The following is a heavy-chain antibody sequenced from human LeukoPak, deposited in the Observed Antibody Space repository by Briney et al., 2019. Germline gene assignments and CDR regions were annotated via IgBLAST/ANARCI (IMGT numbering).Heavy chain of an antibody. CDR2: ISSNGGST. CDR1: GFTFSSYA. D-gene: IGHD3-9*01. V-gene: IGHV3-64*01. CDR3: AREGYFDWLFQGYMDV. Sequence: GGSLRLSCAASGFTFSSYAMHWVRQAPGKGLEYVSAISSNGGSTYYANSVKGRFTISRDNSKNTLYLQMGSLRAEDMAVYYCAREGYFDWLFQGYMDVWGKGTTVTISS. J-gene: IGHJ6*03.